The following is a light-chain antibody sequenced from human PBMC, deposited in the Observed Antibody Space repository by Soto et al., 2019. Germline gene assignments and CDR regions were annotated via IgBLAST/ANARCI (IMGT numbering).Light chain of an antibody. V-gene: IGKV3-20*01. CDR1: QSVSSNF. CDR3: QQYGSSPWT. J-gene: IGKJ1*01. CDR2: GAS. Sequence: EIVLTQSPGTLSLSPGERATLSCRASQSVSSNFLAWYQQKPGQAPRLLIYGASSRAPGIPDRFSGSGSGTDFTLTISRLEPEDFAVYYCQQYGSSPWTFGQGTKVEIK.